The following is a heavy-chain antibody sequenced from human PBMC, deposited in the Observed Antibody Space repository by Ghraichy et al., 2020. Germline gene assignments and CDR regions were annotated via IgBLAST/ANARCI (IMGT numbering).Heavy chain of an antibody. D-gene: IGHD1-1*01. CDR1: GDSIRTSTNY. V-gene: IGHV4-39*02. CDR3: AREVRGTTGKVDY. CDR2: IYYSGTT. J-gene: IGHJ4*02. Sequence: SETLSLTCSVSGDSIRTSTNYWAWIRQPPGKGLEWIGDIYYSGTTYYNPSLKSRVTISVDTSKNQFSVRVRAVTAADAGVYYCAREVRGTTGKVDYWGQGTLVTVSS.